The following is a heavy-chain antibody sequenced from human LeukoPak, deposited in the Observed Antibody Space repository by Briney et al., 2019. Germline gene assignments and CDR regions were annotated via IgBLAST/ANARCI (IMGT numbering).Heavy chain of an antibody. J-gene: IGHJ4*02. CDR3: ARVWLTVAGYYFDY. CDR1: GFTFSSYW. CDR2: IKQDGSEK. V-gene: IGHV3-7*03. Sequence: GGSLRLSCAASGFTFSSYWMSWVRPATGKGPEWVANIKQDGSEKYYVDSVKGRFTISRDNAKNSLYLQMNSLRSDDTAVYYCARVWLTVAGYYFDYWGQGTLVTVSS. D-gene: IGHD6-19*01.